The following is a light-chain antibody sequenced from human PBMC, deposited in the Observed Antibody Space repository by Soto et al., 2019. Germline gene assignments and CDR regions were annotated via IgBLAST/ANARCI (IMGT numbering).Light chain of an antibody. CDR2: GAS. CDR3: QQYNNWPYT. CDR1: QSVSSN. Sequence: EIVMTQSPATLAVSPGERAALSCRASQSVSSNFAWYQQKPGKAPRLLIYGASSRATGTPARFSGSGSGTEFILTISSLQSEDFAVYYCQQYNNWPYTFGLGTKLEMK. V-gene: IGKV3-15*01. J-gene: IGKJ2*01.